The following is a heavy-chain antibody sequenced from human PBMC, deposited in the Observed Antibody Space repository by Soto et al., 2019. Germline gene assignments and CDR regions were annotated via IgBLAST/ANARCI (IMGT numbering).Heavy chain of an antibody. V-gene: IGHV1-46*01. Sequence: ASVKVSCKASGYTFTSYYMHWVRQAPGQGLEWMGIINPSGGSTSYAQKFQGRVTMTRDTSTSTVYMELSSPRSEDTAVYYCARHGRSSYSTGSYYFGYWGQGTLVTVSS. D-gene: IGHD6-19*01. CDR1: GYTFTSYY. CDR2: INPSGGST. J-gene: IGHJ4*02. CDR3: ARHGRSSYSTGSYYFGY.